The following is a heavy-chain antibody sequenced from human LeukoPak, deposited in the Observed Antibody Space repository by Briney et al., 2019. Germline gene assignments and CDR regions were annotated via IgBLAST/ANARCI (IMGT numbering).Heavy chain of an antibody. D-gene: IGHD3-16*01. CDR2: IYTSGST. CDR3: ARGQEGGSFPSFDY. CDR1: GGSISSGSYY. Sequence: SETLSLTCTVSGGSISSGSYYWSWIRQPAGKGLEWVGRIYTSGSTNYNPSLKSRVTISVDTSKNQFSLKLSSVTAADTAVYYCARGQEGGSFPSFDYWGQGTLVTVSS. J-gene: IGHJ4*02. V-gene: IGHV4-61*02.